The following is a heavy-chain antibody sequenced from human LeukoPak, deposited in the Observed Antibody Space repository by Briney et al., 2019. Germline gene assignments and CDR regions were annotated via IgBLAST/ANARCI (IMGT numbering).Heavy chain of an antibody. D-gene: IGHD3-16*02. CDR3: AREPYYDYVWGSYRTLDY. CDR1: GYTFTTYD. Sequence: ASVKVSCKASGYTFTTYDITWVRQATGQGLEWMGWMNPNSGGTNYAQKFQGRVTMTRDTSISTAYMELSRLRSDDTAVYYCAREPYYDYVWGSYRTLDYWGQGTLVTVSS. J-gene: IGHJ4*02. V-gene: IGHV1-2*02. CDR2: MNPNSGGT.